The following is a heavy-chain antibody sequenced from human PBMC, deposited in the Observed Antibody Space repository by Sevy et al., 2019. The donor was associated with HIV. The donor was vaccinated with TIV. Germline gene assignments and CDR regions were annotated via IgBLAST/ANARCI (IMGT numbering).Heavy chain of an antibody. J-gene: IGHJ6*02. CDR3: ANSRGKYDGSSWLYYHYAVDV. CDR1: GLPFSRLG. Sequence: GGYLRLSCVASGLPFSRLGMHWVRQAPGRGLEWVAIISNDGSDKEYADSVKGRFTISRDNSKDMLYLQMNSLRLEDTAVYYCANSRGKYDGSSWLYYHYAVDVWGQGTTVTVSS. D-gene: IGHD6-13*01. CDR2: ISNDGSDK. V-gene: IGHV3-30*18.